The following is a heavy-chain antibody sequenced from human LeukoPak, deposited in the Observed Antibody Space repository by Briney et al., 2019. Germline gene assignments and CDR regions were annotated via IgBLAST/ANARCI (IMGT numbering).Heavy chain of an antibody. CDR2: IYYSGST. V-gene: IGHV4-39*07. CDR3: ASGMTTFWFDP. Sequence: SETLSLTCTVSGGSISSSSYYWGWIRQPPGKGLEWIGSIYYSGSTYYNPSLKSRVTISVDTSKNQFSLKLSSVTAADTAVYYCASGMTTFWFDPWGQGTLVTVSS. J-gene: IGHJ5*02. CDR1: GGSISSSSYY. D-gene: IGHD4-11*01.